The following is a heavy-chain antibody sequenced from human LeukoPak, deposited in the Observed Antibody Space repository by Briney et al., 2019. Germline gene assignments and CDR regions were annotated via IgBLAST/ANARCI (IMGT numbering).Heavy chain of an antibody. CDR2: ISYDGSNK. CDR3: ARAGGSSWYGVQYYFDY. V-gene: IGHV3-30*04. J-gene: IGHJ4*02. D-gene: IGHD6-13*01. Sequence: GRSLRLSCAASGFTFSNFAMHWVRQAPGKGLEWVAVISYDGSNKYYADSVKGRFTISRDSSKNTLYLQMNSLRAEDTAVYYCARAGGSSWYGVQYYFDYWGQGTLVTVSS. CDR1: GFTFSNFA.